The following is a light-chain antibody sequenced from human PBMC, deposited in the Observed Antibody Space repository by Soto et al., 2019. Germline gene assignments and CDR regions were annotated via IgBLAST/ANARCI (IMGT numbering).Light chain of an antibody. CDR1: QSVSSSY. J-gene: IGKJ5*01. V-gene: IGKV3-20*01. CDR2: GAS. Sequence: EIEMTQSPGTLSLSPGERATLSCRASQSVSSSYLAWYQQKPGQAPRLLIYGASSRATGIPDRFSGSGSGTDFTLTISRLEPEDFAVYYCQQYGSSPRITFGQGTRLEI. CDR3: QQYGSSPRIT.